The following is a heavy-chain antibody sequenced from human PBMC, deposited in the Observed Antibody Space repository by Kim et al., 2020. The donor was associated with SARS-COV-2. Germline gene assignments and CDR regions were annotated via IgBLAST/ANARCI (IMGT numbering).Heavy chain of an antibody. CDR3: ARDTTALTADNFYGLDV. D-gene: IGHD7-27*01. J-gene: IGHJ6*02. V-gene: IGHV3-11*05. Sequence: SVNGRFTISGDNAKNSRYLQMSSLTAEDTAVYYCARDTTALTADNFYGLDVWGQGTTVTVSS.